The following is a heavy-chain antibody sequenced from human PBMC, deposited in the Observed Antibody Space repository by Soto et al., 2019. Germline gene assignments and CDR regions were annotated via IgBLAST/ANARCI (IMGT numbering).Heavy chain of an antibody. CDR3: ARAPLMVYAKGPDYMDV. CDR2: ISAYNGNT. J-gene: IGHJ6*03. CDR1: GYTFTSYG. V-gene: IGHV1-18*01. Sequence: QVQLVQSGAEVKKPGASVKVSCKASGYTFTSYGISWLRQAPGQGLEWIGWISAYNGNTNYAQKLQGRVTITTDTSTSTAYLELRSLRSDDTAVYYCARAPLMVYAKGPDYMDVWGKGTTVTVSS. D-gene: IGHD2-8*01.